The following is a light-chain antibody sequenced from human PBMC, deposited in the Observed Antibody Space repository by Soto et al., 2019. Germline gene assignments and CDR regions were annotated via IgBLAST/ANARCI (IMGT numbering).Light chain of an antibody. J-gene: IGKJ3*01. CDR1: QRIFSS. Sequence: EIVLTQSPATLSLSPGERATLSCGASQRIFSSLAWYQQKAGQAPRLLIYGDSTRAAGVPARFSGSGSGTDFTLTISGLETEDFAVYFCLHRNNWPPRFTFGPGTAV. V-gene: IGKV3-11*01. CDR2: GDS. CDR3: LHRNNWPPRFT.